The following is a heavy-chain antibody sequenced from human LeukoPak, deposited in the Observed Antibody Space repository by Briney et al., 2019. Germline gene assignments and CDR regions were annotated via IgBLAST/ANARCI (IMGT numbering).Heavy chain of an antibody. CDR1: GFTFSRYW. D-gene: IGHD2-2*01. CDR3: AREKEVYCSRTSCYLDYYYYYMDV. J-gene: IGHJ6*03. V-gene: IGHV3-7*01. Sequence: GGSLRLSCAASGFTFSRYWMTWVRQAPGKGLEWVANIKQDGSEKNYVDSVKGRFTISRDNVKNSLYLQMNSLRGEERAVYYCAREKEVYCSRTSCYLDYYYYYMDVWGKGTTVTISS. CDR2: IKQDGSEK.